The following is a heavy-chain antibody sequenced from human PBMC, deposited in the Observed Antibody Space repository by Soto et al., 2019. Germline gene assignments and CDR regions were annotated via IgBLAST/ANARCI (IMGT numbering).Heavy chain of an antibody. CDR3: AKNPRGFCRGGSCSHHFDY. D-gene: IGHD2-15*01. J-gene: IGHJ4*02. Sequence: PGGSLRLSCAASGFTFSSYAMSWVRQAPGKGLEWVSAISGSGGSTYYADSVKGRFTISRDNSKNTLYLQMNSLRAEDTAVYYWAKNPRGFCRGGSCSHHFDYWGQGPLVTVSP. CDR2: ISGSGGST. CDR1: GFTFSSYA. V-gene: IGHV3-23*01.